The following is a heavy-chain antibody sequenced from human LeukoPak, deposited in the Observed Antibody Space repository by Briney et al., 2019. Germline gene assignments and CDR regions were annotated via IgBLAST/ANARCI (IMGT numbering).Heavy chain of an antibody. V-gene: IGHV1-69*01. J-gene: IGHJ5*02. CDR1: GGTFSSYA. CDR2: IIPIFGTA. CDR3: ARGGYCTNGVCYPAPGFDP. Sequence: GSSVKVSCKASGGTFSSYAISWVRQAPGQGLEWMGGIIPIFGTANYAQKFQGRVTITADESTSTAYMELSSLRSEDTAVYYCARGGYCTNGVCYPAPGFDPWGQGTLVTVSS. D-gene: IGHD2-8*01.